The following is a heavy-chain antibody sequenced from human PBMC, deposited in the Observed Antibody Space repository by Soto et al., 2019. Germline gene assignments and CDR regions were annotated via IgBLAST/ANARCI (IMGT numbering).Heavy chain of an antibody. J-gene: IGHJ4*02. CDR2: MNPNTGNS. V-gene: IGHV1-8*01. Sequence: ASVKVCCKASGYTFPSYDIYWVRQATGQGLEWMWWMNPNTGNSGYAQKFQGRVTMTSDTSISTAHMELSSLRSEDTAVYYCARRAETNGWNGFGADKYYFDFWGQGTLVTVYS. CDR3: ARRAETNGWNGFGADKYYFDF. CDR1: GYTFPSYD. D-gene: IGHD1-1*01.